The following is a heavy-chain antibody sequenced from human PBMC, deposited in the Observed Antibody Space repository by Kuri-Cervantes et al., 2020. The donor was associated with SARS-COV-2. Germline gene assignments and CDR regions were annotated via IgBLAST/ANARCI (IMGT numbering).Heavy chain of an antibody. V-gene: IGHV3-23*01. J-gene: IGHJ5*02. D-gene: IGHD3-10*01. Sequence: GESLKISCAASGFTFSSYAMSWVRQAPGKGLEWVSAISGSGGSTYYADSVKGRFTISRDNSKNTLYLQMNSLRAEDTAVYYCAIRGRAGWFDPWGQGTLVTVSS. CDR1: GFTFSSYA. CDR2: ISGSGGST. CDR3: AIRGRAGWFDP.